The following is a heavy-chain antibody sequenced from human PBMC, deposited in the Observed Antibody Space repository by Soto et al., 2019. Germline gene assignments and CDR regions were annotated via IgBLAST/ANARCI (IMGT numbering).Heavy chain of an antibody. CDR2: ISYDGSNK. J-gene: IGHJ4*02. V-gene: IGHV3-30-3*01. Sequence: GGSLRISCAASGFTFSSYAMHWVRQAPSKGLEWVAVISYDGSNKYYADSVKGRFTISRDNSKNTLYLQMNSLRAEDTAVYYCASPGGGKGLSCFDYWGQGTLVTVSS. D-gene: IGHD2-15*01. CDR1: GFTFSSYA. CDR3: ASPGGGKGLSCFDY.